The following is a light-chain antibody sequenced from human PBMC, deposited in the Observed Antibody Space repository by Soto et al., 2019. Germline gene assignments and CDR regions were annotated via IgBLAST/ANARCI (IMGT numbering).Light chain of an antibody. Sequence: QSVLTQPPSVSGSPGQRVTISCTESSSNIGAGYDVHWYQQLPGTAPKLLIYANSNRPSGVPDRFSGSKSGTSASLAITGLQAEDEADYYCYSYDSSLSAWVFGGGTKVTVL. CDR1: SSNIGAGYD. J-gene: IGLJ3*02. CDR2: ANS. CDR3: YSYDSSLSAWV. V-gene: IGLV1-40*01.